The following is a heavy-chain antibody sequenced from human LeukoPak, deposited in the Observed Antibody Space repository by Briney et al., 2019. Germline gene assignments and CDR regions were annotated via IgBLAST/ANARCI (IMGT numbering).Heavy chain of an antibody. J-gene: IGHJ4*02. CDR2: IYPGDSDT. CDR3: ARRANGGWLLASYFDC. D-gene: IGHD6-19*01. V-gene: IGHV5-51*01. CDR1: GYNFGTSW. Sequence: GESLKISCKGSGYNFGTSWIGWVRQMPGKGLEWMGIIYPGDSDTRYTPSFQGQVTISVDKSITTAYLQWSSLKASDTAIYYCARRANGGWLLASYFDCWGQGTLVTVSS.